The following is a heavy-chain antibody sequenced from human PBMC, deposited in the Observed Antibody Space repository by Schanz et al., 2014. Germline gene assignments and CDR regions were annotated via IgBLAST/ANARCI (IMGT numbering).Heavy chain of an antibody. D-gene: IGHD5-12*01. V-gene: IGHV1-18*01. CDR1: GGTFSSDT. CDR2: INGYNGHT. CDR3: ARDFSAYVGNYFDY. J-gene: IGHJ4*02. Sequence: QVQLVQSGAEVKKPGSSVKVSCKLSGGTFSSDTFSWVRQAPGQGLEWMGWINGYNGHTLYAQKFQGRVTMTTDTSTSTSYMELTSLRFDDTAVYYCARDFSAYVGNYFDYWGQGTLVTVSS.